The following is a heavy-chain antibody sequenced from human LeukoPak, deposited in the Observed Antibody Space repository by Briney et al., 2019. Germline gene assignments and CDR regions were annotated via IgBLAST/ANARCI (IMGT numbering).Heavy chain of an antibody. Sequence: GGSLRLSCAASGFTFSSYDMHWVRQATGKGLEWASAIGTAGDTYYPGSVKGRFTISRENAKNSLYLQMNSLRAGDTAVYYCARGGSSYYMDVWGKGTTVTVSS. J-gene: IGHJ6*03. CDR1: GFTFSSYD. CDR3: ARGGSSYYMDV. CDR2: IGTAGDT. V-gene: IGHV3-13*01. D-gene: IGHD6-13*01.